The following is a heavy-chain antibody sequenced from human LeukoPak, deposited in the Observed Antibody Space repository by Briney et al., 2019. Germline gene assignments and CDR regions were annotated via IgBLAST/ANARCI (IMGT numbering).Heavy chain of an antibody. J-gene: IGHJ4*02. CDR1: GFPFSSYG. V-gene: IGHV3-7*03. D-gene: IGHD1-26*01. Sequence: QPGGSLRLSCAASGFPFSSYGMHWVRQAPGKGLEWVANIKQDGSEKYYVDSVKGRFTISRDNAKNSLYLQMNSLRAEDTAVYYCARASRGGATLNFDYWGQGTLVTVSS. CDR2: IKQDGSEK. CDR3: ARASRGGATLNFDY.